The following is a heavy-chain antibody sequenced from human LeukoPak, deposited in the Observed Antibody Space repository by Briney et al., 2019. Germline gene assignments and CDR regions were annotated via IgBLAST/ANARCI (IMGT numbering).Heavy chain of an antibody. J-gene: IGHJ4*02. D-gene: IGHD6-19*01. V-gene: IGHV3-23*01. Sequence: PGGSLRLSCAASGFTFSSYGMSWVRQAPGKGLEWVPAISGSGGSTYYADSVKGRFTISSDNSKNTLYLQMNSLRAEDTAVYYCAKDTGIAVAGTLDYWGQGTLVTVSS. CDR2: ISGSGGST. CDR1: GFTFSSYG. CDR3: AKDTGIAVAGTLDY.